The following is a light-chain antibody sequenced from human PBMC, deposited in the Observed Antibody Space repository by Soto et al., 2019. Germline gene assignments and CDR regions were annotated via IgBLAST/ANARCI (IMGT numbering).Light chain of an antibody. CDR3: AAWDDSLNGHVV. CDR2: SNN. V-gene: IGLV1-44*01. CDR1: SSNIGSNT. Sequence: QSVLTQPPSASGTPGQRVTISCSGSSSNIGSNTVNWYQQLPGTAPKLLLYSNNQQPSGVPDRFSGSKSGTSASLAISGLQSEDEADYYCAAWDDSLNGHVVFGGGTKLTVL. J-gene: IGLJ2*01.